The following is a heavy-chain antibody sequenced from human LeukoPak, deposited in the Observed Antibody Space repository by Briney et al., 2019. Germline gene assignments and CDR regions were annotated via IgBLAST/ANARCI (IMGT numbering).Heavy chain of an antibody. D-gene: IGHD2-15*01. J-gene: IGHJ4*02. CDR3: SRQILSCNGGSCYVDE. CDR2: IRNKANSYAT. Sequence: GGSLRLSCAASGFTFSGTAIHWVRQASGKGLEWVGRIRNKANSYATAYAASVKGRFTISRDDSKNTAYLQMNSLKIEDTAVYFCSRQILSCNGGSCYVDEWGQGTLV. CDR1: GFTFSGTA. V-gene: IGHV3-73*01.